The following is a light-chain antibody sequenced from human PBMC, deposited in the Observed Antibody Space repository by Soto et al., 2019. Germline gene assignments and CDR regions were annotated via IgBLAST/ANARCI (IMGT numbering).Light chain of an antibody. CDR2: LNSDGSH. CDR1: SGHSSYA. V-gene: IGLV4-69*01. Sequence: QPVLTQSPSASASLGASVKLTCTLNSGHSSYAIAWHQQQPEKGPRYLMTLNSDGSHSKGDGIPDRFSGSSSGAERYLTISSLQSEDEADYYCQTWGTGIRVFGGGTKLTVL. CDR3: QTWGTGIRV. J-gene: IGLJ2*01.